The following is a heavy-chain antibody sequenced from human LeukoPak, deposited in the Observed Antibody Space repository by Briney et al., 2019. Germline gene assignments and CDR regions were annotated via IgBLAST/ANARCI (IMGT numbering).Heavy chain of an antibody. Sequence: GGSLRLSCAASGFTFSSYEMNWVRQAPGKGLEWVSYISSSGSTIYYADSVKGRFTISRDNAKNSLYLQMNSLRAEDTAVYYCARDRIAARWFDPWGQGTLSPSPQ. CDR2: ISSSGSTI. D-gene: IGHD6-25*01. CDR3: ARDRIAARWFDP. CDR1: GFTFSSYE. V-gene: IGHV3-48*03. J-gene: IGHJ5*02.